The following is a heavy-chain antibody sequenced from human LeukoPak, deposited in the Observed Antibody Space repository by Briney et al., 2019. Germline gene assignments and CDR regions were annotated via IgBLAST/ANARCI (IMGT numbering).Heavy chain of an antibody. Sequence: ASVKVSCKASGYTFTSYDINWVRQATGQGLEWMGWMNPNSGNTGYAQKFQGRVTMTRNTSISTAYMELSSLRAEDTAVYYCARAPNWNYGWFDPWGQGTQVTVSS. CDR2: MNPNSGNT. V-gene: IGHV1-8*01. CDR1: GYTFTSYD. J-gene: IGHJ5*02. CDR3: ARAPNWNYGWFDP. D-gene: IGHD1-7*01.